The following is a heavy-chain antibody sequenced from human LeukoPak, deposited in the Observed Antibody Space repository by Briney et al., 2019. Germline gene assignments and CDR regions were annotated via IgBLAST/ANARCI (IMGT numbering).Heavy chain of an antibody. CDR2: ISYDGSNK. D-gene: IGHD7-27*01. V-gene: IGHV3-30*18. CDR1: GFTFSRYG. Sequence: PGGSLRLSCAACGFTFSRYGMQWVRQAPGKGLEWVAIISYDGSNKYYADSVKGRFTISRDNSKNTLSLLMNSLRAEDTAVFYCAKVRSPLGDYYAMDVWGQGTTVTVS. J-gene: IGHJ6*02. CDR3: AKVRSPLGDYYAMDV.